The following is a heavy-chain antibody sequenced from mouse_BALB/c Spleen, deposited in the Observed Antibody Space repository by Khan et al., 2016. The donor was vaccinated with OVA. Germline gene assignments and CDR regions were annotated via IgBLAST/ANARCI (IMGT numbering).Heavy chain of an antibody. V-gene: IGHV2-2*02. D-gene: IGHD2-4*01. CDR2: IWSGGST. CDR1: GFSLTDYS. Sequence: QVQLQQSGPGLVQPSQSLSITCTVSGFSLTDYSVHWVRQSPGKGLEWLGVIWSGGSTDYNAAFISRLSISKDNSKSPVFFKRNSLQANDTAIHYCARRGYDYGRGAWFAYWGQGTLVTVSA. J-gene: IGHJ3*01. CDR3: ARRGYDYGRGAWFAY.